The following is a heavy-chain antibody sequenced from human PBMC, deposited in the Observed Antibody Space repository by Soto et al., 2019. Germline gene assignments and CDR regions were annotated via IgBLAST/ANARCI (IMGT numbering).Heavy chain of an antibody. CDR2: ISGSGGRT. V-gene: IGHV3-23*01. CDR3: AKGGYYSLFDI. J-gene: IGHJ3*02. Sequence: WGSLRLSCVASGFPFSSYAMSWVRQTPGKGLEWVSGISGSGGRTYYADSMKGRFTISRDNANNTLSLQMHILRVEDTAVYFCAKGGYYSLFDIWGQGTVVTVSS. CDR1: GFPFSSYA. D-gene: IGHD3-16*01.